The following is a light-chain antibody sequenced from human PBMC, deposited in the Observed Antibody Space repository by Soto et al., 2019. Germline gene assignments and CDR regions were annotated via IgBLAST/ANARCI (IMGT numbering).Light chain of an antibody. V-gene: IGKV3-15*01. J-gene: IGKJ1*01. CDR3: QQYNNWPRT. CDR1: QSISSN. CDR2: DAA. Sequence: IVMTRSPATLSVSPGERATLSCRASQSISSNLAWYQQKPGQAPRLLIYDAATRATGLPARFSGSGSGTESTLTISSLQSEDFAIYYCQQYNNWPRTFGQGTKVDIK.